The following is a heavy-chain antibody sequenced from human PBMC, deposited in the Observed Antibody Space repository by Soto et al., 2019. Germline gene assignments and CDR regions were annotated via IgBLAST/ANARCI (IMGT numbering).Heavy chain of an antibody. D-gene: IGHD3-10*01. Sequence: GASVKVSCKGSGGIFSGHGVSWVRQVPGQGLEWMGGIIPVVGTPKYAQKFQGRLTITADESTTTVQMQLSSLRSEDTAVYYCARDRDYYYQSSAYYRFDNWGQGTLVTVSS. CDR2: IIPVVGTP. CDR3: ARDRDYYYQSSAYYRFDN. V-gene: IGHV1-69*13. CDR1: GGIFSGHG. J-gene: IGHJ4*02.